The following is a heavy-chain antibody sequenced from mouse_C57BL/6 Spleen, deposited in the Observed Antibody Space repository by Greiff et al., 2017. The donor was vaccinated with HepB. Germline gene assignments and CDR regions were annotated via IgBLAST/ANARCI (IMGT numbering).Heavy chain of an antibody. V-gene: IGHV1-82*01. J-gene: IGHJ4*01. CDR1: GYAFSSSW. D-gene: IGHD1-1*01. Sequence: QVHVKQSGPELVKPGASVKISCKASGYAFSSSWMNWVKQRPGKGLEWIGRIYPGDGDTNYNGKFKGKATLTADKSSSTAYMQLSSLTSEDSAVYFCAIHYYGSSYDAMDYWGQGTSVTVSS. CDR2: IYPGDGDT. CDR3: AIHYYGSSYDAMDY.